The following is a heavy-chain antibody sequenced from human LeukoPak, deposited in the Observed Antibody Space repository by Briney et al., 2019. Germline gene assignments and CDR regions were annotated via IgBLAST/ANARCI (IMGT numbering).Heavy chain of an antibody. CDR3: AKHESGSHYYDSSGPFQH. Sequence: PGGSLKLFCAASGLTFSSYSMHWVRQAPGKRLEWVSSISSSSSYIYYADSVKGRFTIARDNAKNSLYLQMNSLRAEDTAVYYCAKHESGSHYYDSSGPFQHWGQGTLVTVSS. CDR1: GLTFSSYS. D-gene: IGHD3-22*01. V-gene: IGHV3-21*01. J-gene: IGHJ1*01. CDR2: ISSSSSYI.